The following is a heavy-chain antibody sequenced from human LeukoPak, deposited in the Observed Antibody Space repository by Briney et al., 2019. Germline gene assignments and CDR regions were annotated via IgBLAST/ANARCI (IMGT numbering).Heavy chain of an antibody. Sequence: ASVKVSCKASGYTFTSYDVSWVRQAPGQGLEWIGWINRNGAKTDYAQKFQGRVTMTRDTSISTAYMELSSLTSEDTAVYYCARNAAKTGPFEDWGQGTLVTASS. CDR2: INRNGAKT. CDR1: GYTFTSYD. D-gene: IGHD1-1*01. CDR3: ARNAAKTGPFED. J-gene: IGHJ4*02. V-gene: IGHV1-8*01.